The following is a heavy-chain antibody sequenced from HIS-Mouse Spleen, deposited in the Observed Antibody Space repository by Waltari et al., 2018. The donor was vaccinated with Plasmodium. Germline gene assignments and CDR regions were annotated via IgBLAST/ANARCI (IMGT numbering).Heavy chain of an antibody. CDR2: INHSGST. CDR1: GGSLSGYC. J-gene: IGHJ3*02. Sequence: QVQLQQWGAGLLKPSETLSRTCAASGGSLSGYCWSWIRQPPGKGLEWIGEINHSGSTNYNPSLKSRVTISVDTSKNQFSRKLSSVTAADTAVYYCARAPIRDAFDIWGQGTMVTVSS. D-gene: IGHD3-9*01. CDR3: ARAPIRDAFDI. V-gene: IGHV4-34*01.